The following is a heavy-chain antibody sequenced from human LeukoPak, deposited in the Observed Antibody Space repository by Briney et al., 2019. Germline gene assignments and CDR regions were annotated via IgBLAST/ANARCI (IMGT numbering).Heavy chain of an antibody. J-gene: IGHJ4*02. Sequence: GGSLRLSCAASGFTFSSYAMHWVRQAPGKGLERVAVISYDGSNKYYADSVKGRFTISRDNSKNTLYLQMNSLRAEDTAVYYCARTGYSSGWYEDYFDYWGQGTLVTVSS. CDR2: ISYDGSNK. CDR1: GFTFSSYA. V-gene: IGHV3-30-3*01. CDR3: ARTGYSSGWYEDYFDY. D-gene: IGHD6-19*01.